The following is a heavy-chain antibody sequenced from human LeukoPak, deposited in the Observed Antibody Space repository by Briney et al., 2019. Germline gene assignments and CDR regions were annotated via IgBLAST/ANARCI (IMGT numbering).Heavy chain of an antibody. D-gene: IGHD3-16*01. CDR3: ARVGDGNFDY. Sequence: SETLSLTCTVSGGSISSYYWSWIRQPPGKEMEWIGYVYYSGNTNYNPSLKSRVTISIDTSKNQSSLKLSSVTAADTAVYYCARVGDGNFDYWGQGTLVTVSS. V-gene: IGHV4-59*08. CDR1: GGSISSYY. CDR2: VYYSGNT. J-gene: IGHJ4*02.